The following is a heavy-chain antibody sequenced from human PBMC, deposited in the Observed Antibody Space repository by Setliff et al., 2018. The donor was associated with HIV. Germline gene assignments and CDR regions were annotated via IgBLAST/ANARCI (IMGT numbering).Heavy chain of an antibody. CDR1: GGSISTYY. D-gene: IGHD3-3*01. CDR3: ARAEGATYYNFSYYYGMDV. Sequence: SETLSLTCTVSGGSISTYYWSWIRQPPGKGLEWIGYIYYSGSTNYNPSLKSRVTISVDTSKNQFSLKLSSVTAADTAVYYCARAEGATYYNFSYYYGMDVWDQGTTVTVS. CDR2: IYYSGST. V-gene: IGHV4-59*01. J-gene: IGHJ6*02.